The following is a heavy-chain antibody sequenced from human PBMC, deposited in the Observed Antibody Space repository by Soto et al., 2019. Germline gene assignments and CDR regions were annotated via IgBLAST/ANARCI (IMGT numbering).Heavy chain of an antibody. V-gene: IGHV3-33*01. D-gene: IGHD6-13*01. J-gene: IGHJ4*02. CDR1: GFTFSSYG. CDR3: ARCGIAAGDY. CDR2: IWYDGSNK. Sequence: QVQLVESGGGVVQPGRSLRLSCAASGFTFSSYGMHWVRQAPGKGLEWVAVIWYDGSNKYYADSVKGRFTISRDNSKNTLYLQMNRLRAEERAVYYCARCGIAAGDYWGQGTLVTVSS.